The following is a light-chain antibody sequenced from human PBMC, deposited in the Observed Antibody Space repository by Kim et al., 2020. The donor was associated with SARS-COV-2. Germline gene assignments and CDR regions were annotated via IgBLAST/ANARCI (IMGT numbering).Light chain of an antibody. CDR2: LNTDGSH. J-gene: IGLJ2*01. Sequence: GASVKLTCTLSSGHSSYAIAWHQQQPEKGPRYLMKLNTDGSHSKGDGIPARFSGSSSGAERYLTISSLQSEDEADYYCQTWGTGPVFGGGTQLTVL. CDR3: QTWGTGPV. V-gene: IGLV4-69*01. CDR1: SGHSSYA.